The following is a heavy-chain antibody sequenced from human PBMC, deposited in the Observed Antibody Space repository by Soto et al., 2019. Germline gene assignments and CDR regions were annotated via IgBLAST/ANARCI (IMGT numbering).Heavy chain of an antibody. CDR3: VRVVAIPGYPDN. V-gene: IGHV1-69*12. CDR1: GGTFSSYA. J-gene: IGHJ4*02. D-gene: IGHD5-12*01. Sequence: QVQLVQSGAEVRQPASSVKVSCKTSGGTFSSYAISWVRQAPGQGLEWMGGIVPIVDTSTYAQKFQGRVTIXAXXSTSTVYMELSSLRSDDTAVYYCVRVVAIPGYPDNWGQGTLVTV. CDR2: IVPIVDTS.